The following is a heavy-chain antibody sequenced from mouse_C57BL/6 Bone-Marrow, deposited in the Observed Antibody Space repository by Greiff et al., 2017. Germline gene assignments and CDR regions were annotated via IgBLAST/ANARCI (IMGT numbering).Heavy chain of an antibody. CDR1: GYTFTDYY. Sequence: VQLQQSGPVLVKPGASVKMSCKASGYTFTDYYMNWVKQSHGKSLEWIGVINPYNGGTSYNQKFKGKATFTVDKSYSTAYMELNSLTSEDSAVYYCARKDTTVRYWCQGTTLTVSS. CDR3: ARKDTTVRY. V-gene: IGHV1-19*01. J-gene: IGHJ2*01. D-gene: IGHD1-1*01. CDR2: INPYNGGT.